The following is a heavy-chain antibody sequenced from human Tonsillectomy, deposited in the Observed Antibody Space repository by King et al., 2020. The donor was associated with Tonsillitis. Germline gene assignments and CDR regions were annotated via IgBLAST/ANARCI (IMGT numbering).Heavy chain of an antibody. V-gene: IGHV3-74*01. J-gene: IGHJ4*02. CDR3: ARARVVAVEFVY. CDR1: GLTFSSYW. CDR2: INSGGSST. D-gene: IGHD2-15*01. Sequence: VQLVESGGGLVQPGGSLRLSFAASGLTFSSYWMNWVRQAPGKGLVWVSRINSGGSSTGSADSGKGRFTISTDNAKNRLYLQMKSLRAGDTAVYYCARARVVAVEFVYWGQGTLVTVSS.